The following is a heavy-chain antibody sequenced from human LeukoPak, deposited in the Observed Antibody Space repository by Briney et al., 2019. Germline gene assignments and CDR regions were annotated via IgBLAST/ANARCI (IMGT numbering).Heavy chain of an antibody. V-gene: IGHV3-23*01. Sequence: GGSLRLSCVPSGITFSNSALSWVRQAPGKGLEWVSTITKSGDQTHYADSVRGLFTISRDIFKNTLYLQMNSLRAEDTAVYHCVKSAGKDGYRDVFDIWGQGTVVTVSA. CDR3: VKSAGKDGYRDVFDI. CDR1: GITFSNSA. D-gene: IGHD5-24*01. CDR2: ITKSGDQT. J-gene: IGHJ3*02.